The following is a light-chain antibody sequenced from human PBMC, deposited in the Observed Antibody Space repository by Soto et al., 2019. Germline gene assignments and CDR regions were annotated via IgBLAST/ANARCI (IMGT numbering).Light chain of an antibody. CDR3: AAWDDSLNGPV. CDR2: TNN. J-gene: IGLJ3*02. Sequence: QLVLTQPPSASGTPGQRVTISCSGSSSNIGSNTVNWYQLLPGTAPTLLIYTNNQRPSGVPDRFSGSKSGTSASLAISGLQSEDEADYFCAAWDDSLNGPVFGGGTQLTVL. CDR1: SSNIGSNT. V-gene: IGLV1-44*01.